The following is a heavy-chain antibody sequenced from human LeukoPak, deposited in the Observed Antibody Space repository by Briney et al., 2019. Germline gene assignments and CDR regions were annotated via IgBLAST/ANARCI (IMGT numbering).Heavy chain of an antibody. CDR1: GFTFSSYS. D-gene: IGHD2-15*01. J-gene: IGHJ4*02. CDR2: ISSSSSYI. CDR3: ARGLPYCSGGSCYPMSFDY. Sequence: GGSLRLSCAASGFTFSSYSMTWVRQAPGKGLEWVSSISSSSSYIYYADSVKGRFTISRDNAKKSLYLQMNSLGAEDTAVYYCARGLPYCSGGSCYPMSFDYWGQGTLVTVSS. V-gene: IGHV3-21*01.